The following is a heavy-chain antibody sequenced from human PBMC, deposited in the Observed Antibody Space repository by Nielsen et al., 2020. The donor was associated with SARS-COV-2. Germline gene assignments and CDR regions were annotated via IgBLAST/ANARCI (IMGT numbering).Heavy chain of an antibody. J-gene: IGHJ6*03. V-gene: IGHV3-43*01. Sequence: GESLKISCAASGFTFDDYTMHWVRQAPGKGLEWVSLISWDGGSTYYADSVKGRFTISRHNSKNTLYLQMNSLRAEGTAVYYCASGDTMDVWGKGTTVTVSS. CDR3: ASGDTMDV. D-gene: IGHD3-10*01. CDR1: GFTFDDYT. CDR2: ISWDGGST.